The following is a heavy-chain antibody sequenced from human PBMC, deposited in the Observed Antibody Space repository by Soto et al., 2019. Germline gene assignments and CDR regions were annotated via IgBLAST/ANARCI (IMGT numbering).Heavy chain of an antibody. CDR2: ISGSGGST. D-gene: IGHD2-8*02. CDR1: GFTFSSYA. V-gene: IGHV3-23*01. CDR3: AKAWSMNAYYYYYGMDV. J-gene: IGHJ6*02. Sequence: PVGSLRLSCAASGFTFSSYAMSWVRQAPGKGLEWVSAISGSGGSTYYADSVKGRFTISRDNSKNTLYLQMNSLRAEDTAVYYCAKAWSMNAYYYYYGMDVWGQGTTVTVSS.